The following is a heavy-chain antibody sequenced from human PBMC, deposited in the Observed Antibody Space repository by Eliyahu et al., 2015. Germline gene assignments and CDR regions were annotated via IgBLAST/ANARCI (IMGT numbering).Heavy chain of an antibody. V-gene: IGHV3-15*01. CDR3: TTDSSSSSWPYYYGMDV. CDR1: GFXFSNXX. J-gene: IGHJ6*02. D-gene: IGHD6-13*01. Sequence: EVQLVESGGGLVXPGGSLRLSCAASGFXFSNXXXXWVRQAPGKGLEWVGHIKSKTDGGSTDYAAPVKGRFTISRDDSKNTLYVQINSLKTEDTAVYYCTTDSSSSSWPYYYGMDVWGQGTTVTVSS. CDR2: IKSKTDGGST.